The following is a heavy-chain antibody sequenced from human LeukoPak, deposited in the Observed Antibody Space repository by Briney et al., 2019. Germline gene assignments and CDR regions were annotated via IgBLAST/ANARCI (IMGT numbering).Heavy chain of an antibody. Sequence: GESLKISCKVSGYSFTTYWISWVRQMPGKGLEWMGRIDPSDSYTDYAPSFQGHVTISADRSLSTAYLQWYSLKASDTAMYYCARQDFGGQETLVTVSS. CDR3: ARQDF. CDR1: GYSFTTYW. V-gene: IGHV5-10-1*01. CDR2: IDPSDSYT. J-gene: IGHJ4*02.